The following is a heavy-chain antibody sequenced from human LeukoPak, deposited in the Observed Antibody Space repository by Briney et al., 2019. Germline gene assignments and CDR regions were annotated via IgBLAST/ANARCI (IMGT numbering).Heavy chain of an antibody. Sequence: PSETLSLTCTVSGGSVSSGSYYWSWIRQPPGKGLEWIGYIYYSGSTNYNPSLKSRVTISVDTSKNQFSLKLSSVTAADTAVYYCARDFGRRLHGITMVRGVIKAYGMDVWGQGTTVTVSS. CDR2: IYYSGST. CDR1: GGSVSSGSYY. CDR3: ARDFGRRLHGITMVRGVIKAYGMDV. V-gene: IGHV4-61*01. J-gene: IGHJ6*02. D-gene: IGHD3-10*01.